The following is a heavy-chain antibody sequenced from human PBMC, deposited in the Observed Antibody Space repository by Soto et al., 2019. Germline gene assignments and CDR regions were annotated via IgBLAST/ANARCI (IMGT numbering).Heavy chain of an antibody. CDR3: TTDHVPLQWLVPPPYYYYGMDV. J-gene: IGHJ6*02. Sequence: AGGSLRLSCAASGFTFSNAWMSWVRRAPGKGLEWGGRIKCKNEGGTTDYAAPVKGRFTNSRDDSKNTLYLQINSLKTQDTAVYYRTTDHVPLQWLVPPPYYYYGMDVWGQGTTVTVSS. CDR1: GFTFSNAW. D-gene: IGHD6-19*01. V-gene: IGHV3-15*01. CDR2: IKCKNEGGTT.